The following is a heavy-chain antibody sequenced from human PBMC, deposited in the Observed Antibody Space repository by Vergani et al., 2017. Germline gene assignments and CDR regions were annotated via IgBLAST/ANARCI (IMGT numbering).Heavy chain of an antibody. Sequence: QVQLQESGPGLVKPSQTLSLTCTVSGGSISSGSYYWSWIRQPAGKGLEWIGRIYTSGSTNYNPSLKRRVTISVDTSKNQFSLKLSSVTAADTAVYYWARERLELGNFDYWGQGTLVTVSS. CDR2: IYTSGST. J-gene: IGHJ4*02. D-gene: IGHD1-7*01. CDR3: ARERLELGNFDY. V-gene: IGHV4-61*02. CDR1: GGSISSGSYY.